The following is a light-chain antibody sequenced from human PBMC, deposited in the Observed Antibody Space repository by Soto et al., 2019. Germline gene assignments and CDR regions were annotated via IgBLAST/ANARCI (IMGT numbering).Light chain of an antibody. CDR3: SSYAGSNTVV. CDR2: EVS. V-gene: IGLV2-8*01. CDR1: SSDVGGYNY. Sequence: QSALTQPPSASGSPGQSVTISCTGSSSDVGGYNYVSWYQQHPGKAPKLMIYEVSKRPSGVPDRLSGSKSDNTASLTVSGLPAEDEAEYYCSSYAGSNTVVFGGGTKLTVL. J-gene: IGLJ2*01.